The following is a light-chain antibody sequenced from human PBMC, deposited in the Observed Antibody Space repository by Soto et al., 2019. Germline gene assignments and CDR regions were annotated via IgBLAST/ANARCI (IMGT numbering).Light chain of an antibody. CDR2: DVL. CDR1: SSDIGGYNY. CDR3: SSYTARSTLVV. Sequence: QSVLTQPASVSGSPGQSITISCTGTSSDIGGYNYVSWYQQHPGKAPKLLIYDVLNRPSGVSNRFSGSKSDNTASLTISGLQAEDEADYYCSSYTARSTLVVFGGGTKLTVL. J-gene: IGLJ2*01. V-gene: IGLV2-14*01.